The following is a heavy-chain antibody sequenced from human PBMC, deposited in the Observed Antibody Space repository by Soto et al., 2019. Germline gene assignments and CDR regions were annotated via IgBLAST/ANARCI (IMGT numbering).Heavy chain of an antibody. CDR3: ARVSTMINGPDY. Sequence: GASVEVSCKASGGTFSSYAISWVRQAPGQGLEWMGGIIPIFGTANYAQKFQGRVTITADESTSTAYMELSSLRSEDTAVYYCARVSTMINGPDYWGQGTLVTVSS. V-gene: IGHV1-69*13. CDR2: IIPIFGTA. D-gene: IGHD3-16*01. CDR1: GGTFSSYA. J-gene: IGHJ4*02.